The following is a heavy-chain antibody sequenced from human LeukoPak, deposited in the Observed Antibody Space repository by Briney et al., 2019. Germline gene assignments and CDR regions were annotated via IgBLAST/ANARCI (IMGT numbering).Heavy chain of an antibody. CDR3: ARGSVVAPNFDF. V-gene: IGHV3-23*01. D-gene: IGHD2-15*01. Sequence: GGSLRLSCAASGFTFSSYAMSWVRQAPGKGLEWVSAISGSGGSTYYADSVKGRFTISRDNAKNSLYLQMNSLRAEDMAVYYCARGSVVAPNFDFWGQGTLVTVSS. J-gene: IGHJ4*02. CDR1: GFTFSSYA. CDR2: ISGSGGST.